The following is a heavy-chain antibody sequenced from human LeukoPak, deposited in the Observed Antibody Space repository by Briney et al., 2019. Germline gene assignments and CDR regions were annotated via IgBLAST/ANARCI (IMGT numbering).Heavy chain of an antibody. CDR1: GHDFPDYW. CDR3: ARHGLFGCNDVGCYRSFFYYGTDV. J-gene: IGHJ6*02. D-gene: IGHD2-15*01. V-gene: IGHV5-51*01. CDR2: IFPRDSNT. Sequence: GESLQISCRASGHDFPDYWIGWVRQMPGKGLEWMGIIFPRDSNTVYGPSFQGQVTISVDTSISTAYLQWSSLKASDTAIYYCARHGLFGCNDVGCYRSFFYYGTDVWGQGAAVTVSS.